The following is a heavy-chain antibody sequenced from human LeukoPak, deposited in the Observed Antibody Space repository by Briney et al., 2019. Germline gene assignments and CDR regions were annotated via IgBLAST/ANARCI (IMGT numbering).Heavy chain of an antibody. CDR2: IRYDGSNK. CDR1: GFTFSSYG. V-gene: IGHV3-30*02. CDR3: AKDSFWSRNYFDY. Sequence: PGGSLRLSCAASGFTFSSYGMHWVRQAPGKGLEWVAFIRYDGSNKYYADSVKGRFTISRDNSKNTLYLQMNSLRAEDTAVYDCAKDSFWSRNYFDYWGQGTLVTVSS. J-gene: IGHJ4*02. D-gene: IGHD3-3*01.